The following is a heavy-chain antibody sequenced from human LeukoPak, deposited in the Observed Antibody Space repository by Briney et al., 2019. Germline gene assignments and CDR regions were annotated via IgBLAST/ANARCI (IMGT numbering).Heavy chain of an antibody. CDR2: INPNSGGT. CDR1: GYTFTGYY. J-gene: IGHJ3*02. CDR3: ARVLKMITFGGVRGDAFDI. Sequence: ASVKVSCKASGYTFTGYYMHWVRQAPGQGLEWMGWINPNSGGTNYAQKFQGRVTMTRDTSISTAYMELSRLRSDVTAVYYCARVLKMITFGGVRGDAFDIWGQGTMVTVSS. V-gene: IGHV1-2*02. D-gene: IGHD3-16*01.